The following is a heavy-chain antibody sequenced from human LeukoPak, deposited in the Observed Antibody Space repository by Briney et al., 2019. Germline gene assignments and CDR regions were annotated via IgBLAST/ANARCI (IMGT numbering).Heavy chain of an antibody. J-gene: IGHJ5*02. Sequence: SETLSLTCAVSGYSISSGYYWGWIRQPPGKGLEWIGSIYHSGSTYYNPSLKSRVTISVDTSKNQFSLKLSSVTAADTAVYYCASQLGYCSSTSCLLYWFDPWGQGTLVTVSS. CDR1: GYSISSGYY. V-gene: IGHV4-38-2*01. CDR3: ASQLGYCSSTSCLLYWFDP. CDR2: IYHSGST. D-gene: IGHD2-2*01.